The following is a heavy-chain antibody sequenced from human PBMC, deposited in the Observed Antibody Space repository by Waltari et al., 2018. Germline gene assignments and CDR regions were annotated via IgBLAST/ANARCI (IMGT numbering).Heavy chain of an antibody. CDR2: IRREPYNYAT. CDR3: SGGEVTGTDF. V-gene: IGHV3-73*01. Sequence: EVQVVESGGGLVQPGGSLKLSCATSGFCFSGSSIHWVRQTSGKGLEWVGRIRREPYNYATAYSASVKGRFTISRDDSKNTAFLQMNSLMTEDTAVYYCSGGEVTGTDFWGQGTLVTVSS. CDR1: GFCFSGSS. J-gene: IGHJ4*02. D-gene: IGHD6-19*01.